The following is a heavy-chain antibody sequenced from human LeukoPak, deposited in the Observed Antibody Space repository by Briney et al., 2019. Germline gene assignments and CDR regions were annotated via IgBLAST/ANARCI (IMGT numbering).Heavy chain of an antibody. D-gene: IGHD4-23*01. J-gene: IGHJ4*02. CDR3: ARRAGGYSHPYDY. CDR2: IYYSGST. Sequence: SETLSLTCTVSGYSISSGYYWGWIRQPPGKGLEWIGYIYYSGSTNYNPSLKSRVTISVDTSKNEFSLKLISVTAADTAVYYCARRAGGYSHPYDYWGQGILVTVSS. V-gene: IGHV4-59*01. CDR1: GYSISSGYY.